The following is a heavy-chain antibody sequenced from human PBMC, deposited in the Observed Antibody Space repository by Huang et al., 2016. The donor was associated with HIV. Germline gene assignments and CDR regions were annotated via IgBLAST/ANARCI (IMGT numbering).Heavy chain of an antibody. J-gene: IGHJ3*02. CDR2: SNHSGST. CDR3: ARERMMSWLDDHDAFDI. CDR1: GGSFSGYY. Sequence: QVQLQQWGAGLLKPSETLSLTCAVYGGSFSGYYWSWIRQSPGKGLEGIGESNHSGSTNYNPSLKSRLTISVDTSKNQFSLKLSSVTAADTAVYYCARERMMSWLDDHDAFDIWGQGTMVTVSS. D-gene: IGHD1-1*01. V-gene: IGHV4-34*01.